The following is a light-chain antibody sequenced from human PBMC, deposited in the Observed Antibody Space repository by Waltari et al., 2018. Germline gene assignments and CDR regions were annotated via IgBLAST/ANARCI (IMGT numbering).Light chain of an antibody. CDR3: AAWDDSLNVWL. J-gene: IGLJ3*02. CDR2: TND. Sequence: QSVLTQPPSASGTPGQRVTISCLGSSSTVEGTAVTLFQQLPGTAPKLLIYTNDQRPSGVPDRFSGSKSGTSASLAISGLQSEDEAVYYCAAWDDSLNVWLFGGGTKVTAL. V-gene: IGLV1-44*01. CDR1: SSTVEGTA.